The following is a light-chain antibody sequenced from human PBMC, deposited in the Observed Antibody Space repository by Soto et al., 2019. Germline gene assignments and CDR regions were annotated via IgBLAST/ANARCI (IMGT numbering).Light chain of an antibody. CDR1: QSIGSTY. Sequence: ETVLTQSPGTLSLSPGERATLSSRASQSIGSTYLAWYQQKPGQAPRLLIYDTFSRAIGIPNRFSGSGSGTDFTLTISRLEPEDFAVYHCQLYGNPPWTFGQGTKLEIK. CDR2: DTF. V-gene: IGKV3-20*01. J-gene: IGKJ2*01. CDR3: QLYGNPPWT.